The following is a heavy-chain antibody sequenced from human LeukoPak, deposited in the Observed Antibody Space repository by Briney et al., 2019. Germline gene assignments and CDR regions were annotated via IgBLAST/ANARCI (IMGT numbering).Heavy chain of an antibody. D-gene: IGHD2-8*01. Sequence: GGSLRLSCAASGFTFSSYGMHWDRQAPGKGLEWVAFIRYDGSNKYYADSVKGRFTISRDNSKNTLYLLLNSLRVEDTALYYCAKAFGTNGYFQLPIDFWGQGTLVTVSS. CDR3: AKAFGTNGYFQLPIDF. CDR2: IRYDGSNK. J-gene: IGHJ4*02. V-gene: IGHV3-30*02. CDR1: GFTFSSYG.